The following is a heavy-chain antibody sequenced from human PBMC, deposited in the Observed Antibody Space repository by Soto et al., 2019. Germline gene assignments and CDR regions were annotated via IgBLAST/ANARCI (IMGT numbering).Heavy chain of an antibody. CDR1: GFTFSSCA. J-gene: IGHJ4*02. V-gene: IGHV3-23*01. CDR2: ISGSGEIT. D-gene: IGHD1-7*01. Sequence: PGWALRLSCAASGFTFSSCAMNWVRQAPGKGLEWVSTISGSGEITYYADSVKGRFTISRDNSKSTLYLQMNSLRAEDTAVYYCAKDRWNYDYFDFWGRGTLVTVS. CDR3: AKDRWNYDYFDF.